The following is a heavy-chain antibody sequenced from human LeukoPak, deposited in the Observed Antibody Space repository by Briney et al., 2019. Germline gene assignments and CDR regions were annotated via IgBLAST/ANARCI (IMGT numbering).Heavy chain of an antibody. CDR3: AKGDLGFGRFYFDY. V-gene: IGHV3-23*01. D-gene: IGHD3-16*01. Sequence: PGGSLKLSCAASGFTFTSYAMNWVRQAPGKGLEWVSSISGSGGTTYNADSVKGRSTICRDNSKNTLYLQMNNLRAEDTAVYYCAKGDLGFGRFYFDYWGHGNLVTVSP. CDR1: GFTFTSYA. CDR2: ISGSGGTT. J-gene: IGHJ4*01.